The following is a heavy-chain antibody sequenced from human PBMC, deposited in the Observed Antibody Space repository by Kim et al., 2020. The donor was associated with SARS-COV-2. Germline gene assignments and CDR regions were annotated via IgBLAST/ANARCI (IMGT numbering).Heavy chain of an antibody. CDR1: GYTFTSYG. J-gene: IGHJ3*02. CDR2: ISAYNGNT. D-gene: IGHD2-15*01. CDR3: AREAGHCSGGSCYSNAFDI. Sequence: ASVKVSCKASGYTFTSYGISWVRQAPGQGLEWMGWISAYNGNTNYAQKLQGRVTMTTDTSTSTAYMELRSLRSDDTAVYYCAREAGHCSGGSCYSNAFDIWGQGTMVTVSS. V-gene: IGHV1-18*01.